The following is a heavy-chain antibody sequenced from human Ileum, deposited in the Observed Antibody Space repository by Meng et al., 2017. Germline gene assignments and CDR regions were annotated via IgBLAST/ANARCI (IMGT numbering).Heavy chain of an antibody. CDR1: GDSVSSNSAA. D-gene: IGHD4-23*01. V-gene: IGHV6-1*01. J-gene: IGHJ4*02. CDR2: TYYRSKWFN. Sequence: QVHLHQSGPGLVKPSQTLSLTCAISGDSVSSNSAAWNWFRQSPSRGLQWLGRTYYRSKWFNDYAVSVKSRITINPDTSKNQFSLQLNSVTPDDTAVFYCTRSSSHYSGHNYWGQGTLVTVSS. CDR3: TRSSSHYSGHNY.